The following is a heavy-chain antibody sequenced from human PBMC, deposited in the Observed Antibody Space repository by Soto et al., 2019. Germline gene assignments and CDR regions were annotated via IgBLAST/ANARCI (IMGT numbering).Heavy chain of an antibody. V-gene: IGHV4-4*02. CDR1: GASISTSNC. D-gene: IGHD1-26*01. J-gene: IGHJ3*01. Sequence: SETLSLTCVVSGASISTSNCWSCVRQSPGKGLEWIGEIYHTGSTSYSPSLKSRVSMSIDKSKNQFSLRLTAVTAADTAIYYCARGPRSGSYSVDGFDVWGQGTVVTVSS. CDR2: IYHTGST. CDR3: ARGPRSGSYSVDGFDV.